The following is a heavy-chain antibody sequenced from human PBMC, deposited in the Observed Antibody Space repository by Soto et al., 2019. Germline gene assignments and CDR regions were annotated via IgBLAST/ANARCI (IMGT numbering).Heavy chain of an antibody. V-gene: IGHV1-69*01. D-gene: IGHD3-9*01. J-gene: IGHJ5*02. CDR1: GGTFSSYA. CDR2: IIPIFGTA. Sequence: QVQLVQSGAEVKKPGSSVKVSCKASGGTFSSYAIIWVRQAPGQGLAWMGGIIPIFGTANYAQKFQGRVTITADESTSTAYMELSSLRSEDTAVYYCARDGFNDDILTGYRFYNWVDPWGQGSLVTVSS. CDR3: ARDGFNDDILTGYRFYNWVDP.